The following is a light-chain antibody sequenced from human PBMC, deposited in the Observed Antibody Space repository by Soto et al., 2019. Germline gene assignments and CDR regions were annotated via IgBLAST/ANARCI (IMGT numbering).Light chain of an antibody. CDR2: DAS. CDR3: QQYNSYSGT. J-gene: IGKJ2*01. V-gene: IGKV1-5*01. Sequence: DIQMAQSPSTLSASLGDRVTITCRASQSISTWLAWYQQKPGKAPKLLICDASSLESGVPSRFSGSGSGTEFTLTISSLQPDDFATYYCQQYNSYSGTFGQGTEVDI. CDR1: QSISTW.